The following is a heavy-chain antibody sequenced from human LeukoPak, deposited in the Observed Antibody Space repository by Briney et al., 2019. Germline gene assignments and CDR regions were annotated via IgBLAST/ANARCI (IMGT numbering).Heavy chain of an antibody. D-gene: IGHD1-26*01. V-gene: IGHV4-59*12. Sequence: SETLSLTCTVSGGSISSYYWSWIRQPPGKGLEWIGEVHLGGATNYNPSLESRVSMSIDKSKNHLSLEVTSVTAADTAIYYCTRESGAFSPFGFWGQGTLLTVSS. CDR2: VHLGGAT. CDR3: TRESGAFSPFGF. CDR1: GGSISSYY. J-gene: IGHJ4*02.